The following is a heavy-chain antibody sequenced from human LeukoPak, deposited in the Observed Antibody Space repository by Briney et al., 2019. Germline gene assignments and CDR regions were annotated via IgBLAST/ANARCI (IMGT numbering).Heavy chain of an antibody. CDR2: MNPNSGNT. V-gene: IGHV1-8*01. CDR1: GYTFTNYD. J-gene: IGHJ5*02. D-gene: IGHD6-6*01. CDR3: ARGPARSIAVRGWFDP. Sequence: ASVKVSWKASGYTFTNYDINWVRQATGQGLEWMGWMNPNSGNTGYAQKLQGRVTMTRNTSISTAYMELSSLRSEDTAVYYCARGPARSIAVRGWFDPWGQGTLVTVSS.